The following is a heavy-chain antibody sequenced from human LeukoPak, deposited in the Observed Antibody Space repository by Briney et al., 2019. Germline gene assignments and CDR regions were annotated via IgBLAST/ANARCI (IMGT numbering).Heavy chain of an antibody. CDR2: IYYSGST. CDR3: ARGVDSGYPDY. CDR1: GGSISSDSYY. J-gene: IGHJ4*02. D-gene: IGHD3-22*01. Sequence: PSETLSLTCTVSGGSISSDSYYWGWIRQPPGKGLEWIGSIYYSGSTFYNPSFKSRVTISLDTSKNQFSLKLTSLTAADTAVYYCARGVDSGYPDYWGQGTLVTVSS. V-gene: IGHV4-39*07.